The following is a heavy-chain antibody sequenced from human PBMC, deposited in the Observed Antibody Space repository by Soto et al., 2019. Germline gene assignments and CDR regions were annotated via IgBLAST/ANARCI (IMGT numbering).Heavy chain of an antibody. CDR2: IIPIFGTA. J-gene: IGHJ5*02. CDR1: GGTFSSYA. CDR3: ARGNVVVIRENWFDP. D-gene: IGHD3-22*01. V-gene: IGHV1-69*13. Sequence: EASVKVSCKASGGTFSSYAISWVRQAPGQGLEWMGGIIPIFGTANYAQKFQGRVTITADESTSTAYMELSSLRSEDTAVYYCARGNVVVIRENWFDPWGQGTLVTVSS.